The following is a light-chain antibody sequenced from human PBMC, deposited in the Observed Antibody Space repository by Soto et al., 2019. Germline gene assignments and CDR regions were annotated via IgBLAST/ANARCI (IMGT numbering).Light chain of an antibody. J-gene: IGKJ1*01. CDR3: QQYSTYSWT. CDR1: QSIDRW. V-gene: IGKV1-5*01. CDR2: DGS. Sequence: DIQITQSPSTLSGSVGDRVTITCRASQSIDRWLAWYQQKPGKAPKLVIYDGSTLESGVPSRFRVSGSGTEFTLTITRLQPDDFETYYCQQYSTYSWTFGQGTKVDIK.